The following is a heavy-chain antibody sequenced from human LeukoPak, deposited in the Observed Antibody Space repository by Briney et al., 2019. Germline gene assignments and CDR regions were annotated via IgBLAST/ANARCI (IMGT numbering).Heavy chain of an antibody. CDR2: IYYSGST. J-gene: IGHJ3*02. CDR1: GGSISSSSYY. D-gene: IGHD6-19*01. CDR3: ARHAVADLIDAFDI. Sequence: KPSETLSLTCTVSGGSISSSSYYWGWIRQPPGKGLEWIGSIYYSGSTYYNPSLKSRVTISVDTSKNQFSLKLSSVTAADTAVYYCARHAVADLIDAFDIWGQGTMVTVSS. V-gene: IGHV4-39*01.